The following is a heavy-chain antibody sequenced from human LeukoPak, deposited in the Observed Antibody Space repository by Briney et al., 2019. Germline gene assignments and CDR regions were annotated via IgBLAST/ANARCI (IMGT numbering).Heavy chain of an antibody. J-gene: IGHJ4*02. V-gene: IGHV4-59*10. CDR2: IYISGSS. CDR3: VRVACTSIICSRYIFGY. D-gene: IGHD2-2*01. CDR1: GVSLSNYY. Sequence: SGTLSLTCPVFGVSLSNYYWSWIRQPAGRGLEWIGRIYISGSSEYTPSLMSRGTMPLDESKNQFLLMLSSVTAADTAACYCVRVACTSIICSRYIFGYWGQGALGTVS.